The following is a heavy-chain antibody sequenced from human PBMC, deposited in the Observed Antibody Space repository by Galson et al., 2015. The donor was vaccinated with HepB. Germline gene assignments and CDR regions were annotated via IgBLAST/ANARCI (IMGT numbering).Heavy chain of an antibody. V-gene: IGHV3-33*01. J-gene: IGHJ6*02. Sequence: SLRLSCAASGFAFSSYGMHWFRQAPGKGLEWVAVIYYDGTSKYYAESAKGRFSTSRDNSKNTLSLQVSSLRVEDTAVYYCARDGGSGSTPSVTTKNNNYYFGMDVWGQGTTVTVSS. CDR2: IYYDGTSK. CDR1: GFAFSSYG. D-gene: IGHD3-10*01. CDR3: ARDGGSGSTPSVTTKNNNYYFGMDV.